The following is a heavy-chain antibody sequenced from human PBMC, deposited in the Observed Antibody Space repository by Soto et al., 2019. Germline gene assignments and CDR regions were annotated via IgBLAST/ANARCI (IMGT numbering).Heavy chain of an antibody. CDR3: ARGPRYSGSYYVRYFDY. CDR1: GGSFSGYY. CDR2: INHSGST. Sequence: QVQLQQWGAGLLKPSETLSLTCAVYGGSFSGYYWSWIRQPPGKGLEWIGEINHSGSTNYNPSLKSRVTISVDTSKNQFSLRLSSATAADTAVYYCARGPRYSGSYYVRYFDYWGQGTLVTVSS. J-gene: IGHJ4*02. V-gene: IGHV4-34*01. D-gene: IGHD1-26*01.